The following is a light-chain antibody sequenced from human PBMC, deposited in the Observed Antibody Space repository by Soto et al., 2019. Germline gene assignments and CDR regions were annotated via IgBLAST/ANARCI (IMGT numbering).Light chain of an antibody. CDR3: QQYGTSPMYT. CDR2: GAS. J-gene: IGKJ2*01. Sequence: ERVMTQSPATLSVSPGERATLSCRASQSVSSNLAWYQQKPGQAPRLLIYGASTRATGVPARFSGSGSGTEFTLTISSLQSEDFAVYYCQQYGTSPMYTFGQGTKLEI. CDR1: QSVSSN. V-gene: IGKV3-15*01.